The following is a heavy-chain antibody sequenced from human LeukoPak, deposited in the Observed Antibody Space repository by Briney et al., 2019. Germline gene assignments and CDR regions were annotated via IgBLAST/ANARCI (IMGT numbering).Heavy chain of an antibody. CDR3: ARAKYYGDYVGRYYYYYMDV. J-gene: IGHJ6*03. D-gene: IGHD4-17*01. Sequence: PVKVSCKASGGTFSSYAISWVRQAPGQGLEWMGGIIPIFGTANYAQKFQGRVTITADKSTSTAYMELSSLRSEDTAVYYCARAKYYGDYVGRYYYYYMDVWGKGTTVTVSS. CDR2: IIPIFGTA. CDR1: GGTFSSYA. V-gene: IGHV1-69*06.